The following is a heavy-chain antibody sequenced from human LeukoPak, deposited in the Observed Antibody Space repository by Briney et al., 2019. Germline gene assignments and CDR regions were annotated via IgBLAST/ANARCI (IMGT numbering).Heavy chain of an antibody. J-gene: IGHJ4*02. CDR2: ISSSGSTI. D-gene: IGHD5-24*01. CDR3: AKDIGGRWLQEDLFDY. Sequence: LSLTCTVSGGSISSSSYYWGWIRQPPGKGLGWVSYISSSGSTIYYADSVKGRFTISRDNAKNSLYLQMNSLRAEDMALYYCAKDIGGRWLQEDLFDYWGQGTLVTVSS. CDR1: GGSISSSSYY. V-gene: IGHV3-11*01.